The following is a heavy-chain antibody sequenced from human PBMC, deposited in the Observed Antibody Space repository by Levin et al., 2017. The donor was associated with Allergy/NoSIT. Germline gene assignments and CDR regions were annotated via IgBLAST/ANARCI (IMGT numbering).Heavy chain of an antibody. J-gene: IGHJ5*02. Sequence: SETLSLTCTVSGGSISTYYWSWIRQPPGKGLEWIGYVYYSGGTTYNPSLKSRVTISVDTSKNQFSLTLRSVTAADTAVYYCARDGSGKFYNWFDPWGQGTLVTVSS. CDR3: ARDGSGKFYNWFDP. V-gene: IGHV4-59*01. CDR1: GGSISTYY. D-gene: IGHD3-10*01. CDR2: VYYSGGT.